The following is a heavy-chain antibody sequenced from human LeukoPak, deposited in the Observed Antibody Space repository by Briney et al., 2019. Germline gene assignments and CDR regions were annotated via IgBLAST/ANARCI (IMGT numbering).Heavy chain of an antibody. D-gene: IGHD5-12*01. CDR1: GYTFTSYD. J-gene: IGHJ4*02. Sequence: ASVKVSCKASGYTFTSYDINWVRQATGQGLEWMGWMNPNSGNTGYAQKFQGRGTITRNTSISTAYMELSSLRSEDTAVYYCARDGHGYSGYDFRYFDYWGQGTLVTVSS. V-gene: IGHV1-8*03. CDR2: MNPNSGNT. CDR3: ARDGHGYSGYDFRYFDY.